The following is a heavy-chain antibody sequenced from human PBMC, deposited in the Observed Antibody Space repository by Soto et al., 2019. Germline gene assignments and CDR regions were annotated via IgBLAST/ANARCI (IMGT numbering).Heavy chain of an antibody. V-gene: IGHV1-69*01. CDR1: GGTFSSYT. Sequence: VQLVQSGAEVKQPGSSVKVSCKASGGTFSSYTVTWVRQAPGQGLEWMGGFVPIVGTTDYSQNFQGRLTITADEAATTGYMELSSLTSDDTARYYYAIRSTYSGEFEFWGPGTLVTVSS. CDR3: AIRSTYSGEFEF. D-gene: IGHD1-26*01. J-gene: IGHJ4*02. CDR2: FVPIVGTT.